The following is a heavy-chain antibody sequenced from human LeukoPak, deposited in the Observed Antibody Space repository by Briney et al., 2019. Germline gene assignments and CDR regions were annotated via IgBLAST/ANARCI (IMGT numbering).Heavy chain of an antibody. CDR3: ARPGVGSGRYGAFDI. J-gene: IGHJ3*02. Sequence: SETLSLTCTVSGGSISRYYWSWIRQPPGKGLEWIGYIYYSGSTNYNPSLESRVTMSVDTPKNQFSLKLRSVTAADTALYYCARPGVGSGRYGAFDIWGQGTMVTVSS. CDR2: IYYSGST. CDR1: GGSISRYY. V-gene: IGHV4-59*08. D-gene: IGHD5-18*01.